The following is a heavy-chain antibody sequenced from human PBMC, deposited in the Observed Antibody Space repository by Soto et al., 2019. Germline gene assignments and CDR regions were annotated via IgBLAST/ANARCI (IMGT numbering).Heavy chain of an antibody. CDR2: INPSGGST. Sequence: ASLKVSCKASGYTFTSYYMHWVRQAPGQGLEWMGIINPSGGSTSYAQKFQGRVTMTRDTSTSTVYMELSSLRSEDTAIYYCASSYGSGYRAFDYWGQGALVTVS. CDR1: GYTFTSYY. D-gene: IGHD3-10*01. J-gene: IGHJ4*02. V-gene: IGHV1-46*01. CDR3: ASSYGSGYRAFDY.